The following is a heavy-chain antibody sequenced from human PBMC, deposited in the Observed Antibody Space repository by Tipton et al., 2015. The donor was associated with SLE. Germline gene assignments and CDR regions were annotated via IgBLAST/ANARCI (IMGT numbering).Heavy chain of an antibody. D-gene: IGHD1-26*01. CDR1: GGSISSYY. CDR3: ARDGWELFHAFDI. Sequence: TLSLTCTVSGGSISSYYWSWIRQPPGKGLEWIGYIYYGGSTNYNPSLKSRVTISLDTSKNQFSLKLSSVTAADTAVYYCARDGWELFHAFDIWGQGTMVTVSS. CDR2: IYYGGST. V-gene: IGHV4-59*01. J-gene: IGHJ3*02.